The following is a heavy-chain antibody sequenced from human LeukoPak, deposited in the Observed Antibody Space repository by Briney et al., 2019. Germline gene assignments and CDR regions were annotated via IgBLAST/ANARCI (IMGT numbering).Heavy chain of an antibody. J-gene: IGHJ6*02. CDR2: IYSGGST. V-gene: IGHV3-53*01. D-gene: IGHD3-9*01. CDR3: ARDRPVLRYFDWLSVDYYYYYGMDV. CDR1: GFTVSSNY. Sequence: PGGSLRLSCAASGFTVSSNYMSWVRQAPGKGLEWVSVIYSGGSTYYADSVKGRFTISRDNSKNTLYLQMNSLRAEDTAVYYCARDRPVLRYFDWLSVDYYYYYGMDVWGQGTTVTVSS.